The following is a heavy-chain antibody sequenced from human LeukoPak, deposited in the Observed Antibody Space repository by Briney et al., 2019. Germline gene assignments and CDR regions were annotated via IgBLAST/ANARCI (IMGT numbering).Heavy chain of an antibody. CDR3: ARGTHPAAILGRLYLDP. D-gene: IGHD2-2*01. CDR1: GYTFTGYY. Sequence: ASVKVSCKASGYTFTGYYMHWVRQAPGQGLEWMGWINPNSGGTNYAQKFQGRVTMTRDTSISTAYMELSRLRSDDTAVYYCARGTHPAAILGRLYLDPWGQGTLVTVSS. V-gene: IGHV1-2*02. J-gene: IGHJ5*02. CDR2: INPNSGGT.